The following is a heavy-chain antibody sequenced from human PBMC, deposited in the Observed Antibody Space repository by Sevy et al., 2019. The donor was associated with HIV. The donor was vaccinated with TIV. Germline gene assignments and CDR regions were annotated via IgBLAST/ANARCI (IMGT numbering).Heavy chain of an antibody. CDR2: ISYDKVNT. CDR1: GFSFSRYS. D-gene: IGHD3-16*01. Sequence: GGSLRLSCAASGFSFSRYSMHWIRQAPGKGLESVAVISYDKVNTYHSDSVKGGFTISRDNSKNPLYLKMNSLRPEDTAVYYCARDGGGYYFDYWGQGTLVTVSS. V-gene: IGHV3-30*04. J-gene: IGHJ4*02. CDR3: ARDGGGYYFDY.